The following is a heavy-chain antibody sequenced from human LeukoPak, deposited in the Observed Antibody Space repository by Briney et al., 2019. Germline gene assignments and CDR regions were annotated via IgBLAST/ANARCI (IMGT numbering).Heavy chain of an antibody. CDR2: IYPGVSDT. V-gene: IGHV5-51*01. J-gene: IGHJ6*02. D-gene: IGHD3-9*01. CDR3: ARQGEDPDMYYYYYGMDV. CDR1: GYSFTSYW. Sequence: GESLKISCQGSGYSFTSYWIGWVRQMPGKGLEWMGIIYPGVSDTRYSPSFQGQVTISADKSISTAYLQWSSRKASDTAMYYCARQGEDPDMYYYYYGMDVWGQGTTVTVSS.